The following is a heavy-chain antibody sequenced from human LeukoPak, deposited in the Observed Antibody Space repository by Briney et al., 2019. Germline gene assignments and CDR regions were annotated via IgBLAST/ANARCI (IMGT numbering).Heavy chain of an antibody. CDR3: ARERGYSYGYSDY. Sequence: PGGSLRLSCTASGFTFINAWMSWVRQPPGKGLEWVSYISGSSSTIYYADSVRGRFTISRDNARNSLYLQMNSLRAEDTAVYYCARERGYSYGYSDYWGQGTLVTVSS. J-gene: IGHJ4*02. CDR1: GFTFINAW. CDR2: ISGSSSTI. V-gene: IGHV3-48*01. D-gene: IGHD5-18*01.